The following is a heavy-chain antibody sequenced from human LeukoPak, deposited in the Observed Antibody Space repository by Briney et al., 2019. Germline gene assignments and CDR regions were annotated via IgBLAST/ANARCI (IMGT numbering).Heavy chain of an antibody. CDR3: ARRIYGDQTRAGPVESWFDP. Sequence: VKSLHLPCYCFHFSLICYWLGWAGQMPGEGLEWMGNIYPGESDTRYNPSFQGQVTLSPVKSISTAYLQWSRLKASDIAMYYCARRIYGDQTRAGPVESWFDPWGQGTLVTVSS. J-gene: IGHJ5*02. V-gene: IGHV5-51*01. CDR2: IYPGESDT. D-gene: IGHD4-17*01. CDR1: HFSLICYW.